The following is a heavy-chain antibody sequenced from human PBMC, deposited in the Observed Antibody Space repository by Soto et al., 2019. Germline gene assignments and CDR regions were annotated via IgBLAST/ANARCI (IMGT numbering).Heavy chain of an antibody. CDR2: ISYDGSNK. CDR1: GFTFSSYG. V-gene: IGHV3-30*18. D-gene: IGHD4-4*01. J-gene: IGHJ6*02. Sequence: SLRLSCAASGFTFSSYGMHWVRQAPGKGLEWVAVISYDGSNKYYADSVKGRFTISRDNSKNTLYLQMNSLRAEDTAVYYCAKGELATVSYYYGMDVWGQGTTVTVSS. CDR3: AKGELATVSYYYGMDV.